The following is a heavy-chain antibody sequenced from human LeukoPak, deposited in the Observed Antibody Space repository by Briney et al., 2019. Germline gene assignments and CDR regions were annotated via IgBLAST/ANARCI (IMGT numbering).Heavy chain of an antibody. CDR2: LYYGGDT. D-gene: IGHD1-1*01. CDR3: AISTTGTTYYGMDV. V-gene: IGHV4-39*02. CDR1: GGSISSSSYY. J-gene: IGHJ6*02. Sequence: SETLSLTCTVSGGSISSSSYYWGWIRQPPGKGLEWIGSLYYGGDTYYNPSLKSRVSISVDTSKNHFSLKLGSVTAADTALYYCAISTTGTTYYGMDVWGQGTTVTVSS.